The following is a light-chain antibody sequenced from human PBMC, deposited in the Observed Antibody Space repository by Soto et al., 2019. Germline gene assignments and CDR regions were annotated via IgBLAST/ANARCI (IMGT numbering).Light chain of an antibody. J-gene: IGKJ4*01. CDR2: GAS. V-gene: IGKV1-39*01. CDR3: QQSYSTPLT. CDR1: QSISKY. Sequence: DIQMTQSPSSLSASVGDRVAITCRASQSISKYVNWYQQKPGKAPSLLIYGASSLQSGVPSRFSGSGYATDFTLTISSLQLEDFATYYCQQSYSTPLTFGGGTKVDIK.